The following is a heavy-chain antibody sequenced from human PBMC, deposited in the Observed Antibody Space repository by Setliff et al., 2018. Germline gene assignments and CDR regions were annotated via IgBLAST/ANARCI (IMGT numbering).Heavy chain of an antibody. V-gene: IGHV3-48*01. J-gene: IGHJ4*02. CDR3: ARTCSGSGCYAGLES. CDR2: IRSAGTV. Sequence: GGSLRLSCAASGFTFNDYSMNWVRQAPGKGLEWVSHIRSAGTVHYADSVKGRFTISRDNSKNTLYLQMNSLRPEDTAVYYCARTCSGSGCYAGLESWGQGTPVTVSS. CDR1: GFTFNDYS. D-gene: IGHD2-15*01.